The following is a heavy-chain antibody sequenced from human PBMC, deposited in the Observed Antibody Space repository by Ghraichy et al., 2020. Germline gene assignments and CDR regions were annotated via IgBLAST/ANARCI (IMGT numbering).Heavy chain of an antibody. V-gene: IGHV4-31*03. CDR2: IYYGGST. Sequence: SETLSLTCTVSGGSISSGGYYWSWIRQHPGKGLEWIGYIYYGGSTYYNPSLKSRVTISVDTSKNQFSLKLSSVTAADTAVYYCARGYITYGGHHQLDYWGQGTLVTVSS. J-gene: IGHJ4*02. D-gene: IGHD4/OR15-4a*01. CDR1: GGSISSGGYY. CDR3: ARGYITYGGHHQLDY.